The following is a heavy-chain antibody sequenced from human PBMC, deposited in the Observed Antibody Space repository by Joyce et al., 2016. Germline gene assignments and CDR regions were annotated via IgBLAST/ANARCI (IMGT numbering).Heavy chain of an antibody. D-gene: IGHD3-16*01. CDR2: LIPIFRSS. CDR3: ARYGMDRLSDVATYYY. CDR1: GGTFNNYG. J-gene: IGHJ4*02. V-gene: IGHV1-69*06. Sequence: QVQLVQSGAEVKKPGSSVRVSCKAPGGTFNNYGISWVRQAPGQGFDWVGDLIPIFRSSNYAKKFQGRVTITTDKSTDTVYMDLSSLTSEDTAIYYCARYGMDRLSDVATYYYWGPGTLVTVSS.